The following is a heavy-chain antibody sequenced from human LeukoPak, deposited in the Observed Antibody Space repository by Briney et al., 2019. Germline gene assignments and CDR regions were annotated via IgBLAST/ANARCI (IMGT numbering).Heavy chain of an antibody. Sequence: ASVKVSCKASGYTFTSYGISWVRQAPGQGLEWMGWISAYNGNTNYAQKLQGRVTMTTDTSTSTAYTELRSLRSDDTAVYYCARDSYDSSGYYSCDYWGQGTLVTVSS. CDR1: GYTFTSYG. J-gene: IGHJ4*02. CDR3: ARDSYDSSGYYSCDY. V-gene: IGHV1-18*01. CDR2: ISAYNGNT. D-gene: IGHD3-22*01.